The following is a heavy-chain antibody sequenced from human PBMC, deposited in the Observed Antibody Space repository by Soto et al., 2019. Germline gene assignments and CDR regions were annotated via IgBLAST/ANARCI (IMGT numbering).Heavy chain of an antibody. V-gene: IGHV4-30-2*01. CDR2: IYHSGST. D-gene: IGHD2-2*01. CDR1: GGSISSGCYS. J-gene: IGHJ4*02. CDR3: ARVSQLTFDY. Sequence: SETLSLTCPVSGGSISSGCYSWSWIRQPPGKGLEWIGYIYHSGSTYYNPSLKSRVTISVDRSKNQFSLKLSSVTAADTAVYYCARVSQLTFDYWGQGTLVTVSS.